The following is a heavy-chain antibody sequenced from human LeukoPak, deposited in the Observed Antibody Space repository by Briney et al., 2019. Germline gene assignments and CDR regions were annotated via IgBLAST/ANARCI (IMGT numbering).Heavy chain of an antibody. CDR1: GFTFSNYA. D-gene: IGHD6-13*01. V-gene: IGHV3-23*01. J-gene: IGHJ4*02. CDR2: ISGSGGST. CDR3: ARTQDRIAARS. Sequence: GGSLRLSCAASGFTFSNYAMTWVRQAPGKGLEWVSAISGSGGSTYYADSVKGRFSISRDNSKNTLYLQMNSLRAEDTAVYYCARTQDRIAARSWGQGTLVTVSS.